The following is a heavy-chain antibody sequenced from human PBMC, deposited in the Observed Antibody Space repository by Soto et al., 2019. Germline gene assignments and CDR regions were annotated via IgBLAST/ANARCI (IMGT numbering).Heavy chain of an antibody. CDR1: GFSLSNARMS. D-gene: IGHD3-3*01. Sequence: SGPTLVNPTETLTLTCTVSGFSLSNARMSVSWIRQPPGKALEWLAHIFSNDEKSYSTSLKSRLTISKDTSKSQVVLTMTNMDPVDTATYYCALIMIRFFEWSNHYSYYMYVCGKGTTVTVS. CDR3: ALIMIRFFEWSNHYSYYMYV. V-gene: IGHV2-26*01. CDR2: IFSNDEK. J-gene: IGHJ6*03.